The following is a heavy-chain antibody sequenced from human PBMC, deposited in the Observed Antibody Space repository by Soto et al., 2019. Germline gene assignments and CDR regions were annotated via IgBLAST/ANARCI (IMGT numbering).Heavy chain of an antibody. D-gene: IGHD3-22*01. CDR2: IGTAGDT. Sequence: PGGSLRLSCAASGFTFSSYDMHWVRQATGKGLEWVSAIGTAGDTYYPGSVKGRFTISRENAKNSLYLQMNSLRAGDTAVYYCARARYYYDPGSQYSFDYWAKGTLVALSS. CDR1: GFTFSSYD. V-gene: IGHV3-13*01. J-gene: IGHJ4*02. CDR3: ARARYYYDPGSQYSFDY.